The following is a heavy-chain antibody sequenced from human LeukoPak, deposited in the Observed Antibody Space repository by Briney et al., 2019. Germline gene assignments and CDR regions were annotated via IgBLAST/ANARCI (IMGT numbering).Heavy chain of an antibody. Sequence: GGSLRLSCAASGFTFSSYSMNWVRQAPGKGLEWVSYISSSSSTIYYADSVKGRFTISRDNAKNSLYLQMNSLSDEDTAVYYCARENWNYVSWFDPWGQGTLVTVSS. J-gene: IGHJ5*02. CDR1: GFTFSSYS. V-gene: IGHV3-48*02. D-gene: IGHD1-7*01. CDR2: ISSSSSTI. CDR3: ARENWNYVSWFDP.